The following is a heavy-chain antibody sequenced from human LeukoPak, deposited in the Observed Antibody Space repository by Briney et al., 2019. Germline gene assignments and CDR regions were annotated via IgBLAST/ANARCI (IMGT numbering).Heavy chain of an antibody. CDR1: GYTFTSYD. D-gene: IGHD3-9*01. CDR2: MNPNSGNT. Sequence: ASVKVSCKASGYTFTSYDINWVRQATGQGLEWMGWMNPNSGNTGYAQKFQGRVTMTRNTSISTAYMELSSLRSEDTAVYYCARDVAGRLRYFGWLFTNGMDVWGKGTTVTISS. CDR3: ARDVAGRLRYFGWLFTNGMDV. J-gene: IGHJ6*03. V-gene: IGHV1-8*01.